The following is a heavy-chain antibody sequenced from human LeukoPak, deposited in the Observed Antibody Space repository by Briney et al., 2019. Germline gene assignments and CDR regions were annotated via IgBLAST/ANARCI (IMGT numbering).Heavy chain of an antibody. CDR1: GFTFSSYS. Sequence: PVGSLRLSCAASGFTFSSYSMNWVRQAPGKGLEWVSSISSSSSYIYHADSAKGRFTISRDNAKNSLYLQMNSLRAEDTAVYYCASHGSGSSFDYWGQGTLVTVSS. D-gene: IGHD3-10*01. CDR3: ASHGSGSSFDY. V-gene: IGHV3-21*01. J-gene: IGHJ4*02. CDR2: ISSSSSYI.